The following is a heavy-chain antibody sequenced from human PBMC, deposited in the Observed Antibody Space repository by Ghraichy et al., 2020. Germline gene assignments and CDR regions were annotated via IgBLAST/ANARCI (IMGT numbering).Heavy chain of an antibody. D-gene: IGHD3-16*01. CDR1: GFTFSSYS. CDR3: ARAVHGLGANYFDY. V-gene: IGHV3-21*01. J-gene: IGHJ4*02. Sequence: SCAASGFTFSSYSMHWVRQAPGKGLEWVSSLSSKGHFLYYADSVNGRFTISRDNAKNSLYLQLNSLTAEDSAVYYCARAVHGLGANYFDYWGQGTLVTVSS. CDR2: LSSKGHFL.